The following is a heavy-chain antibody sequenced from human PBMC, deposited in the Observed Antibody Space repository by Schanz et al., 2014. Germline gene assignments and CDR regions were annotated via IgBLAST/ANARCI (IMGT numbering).Heavy chain of an antibody. D-gene: IGHD3-3*01. Sequence: EVQLVESGGGLVQPGGSLRLSCVASGLTVSSNYMTWVRQAPGKGLEWVANIKHDGSEKYYVDSVKGRFTISRDNAKNSMYLEMNSLRAEDTAVFYCARVGGTYYDFWSGVPPTVMHDGFDIWGQGTMVTVS. CDR3: ARVGGTYYDFWSGVPPTVMHDGFDI. J-gene: IGHJ3*02. CDR1: GLTVSSNY. CDR2: IKHDGSEK. V-gene: IGHV3-7*01.